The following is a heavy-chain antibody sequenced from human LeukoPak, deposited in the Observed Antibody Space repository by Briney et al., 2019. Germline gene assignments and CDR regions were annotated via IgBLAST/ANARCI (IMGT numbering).Heavy chain of an antibody. V-gene: IGHV3-53*01. CDR2: IYSGGST. J-gene: IGHJ6*02. D-gene: IGHD3-10*01. CDR3: ARNFGSGSPNYYTYYGLDV. CDR1: GFTVSSNY. Sequence: GGSLRLSCAASGFTVSSNYMSWVRQAPGKGLEWVSVIYSGGSTYYADSVKGRFTISRDNAKNSLYLQMNSLRAEDTAVYYCARNFGSGSPNYYTYYGLDVWGQGTTVTVSS.